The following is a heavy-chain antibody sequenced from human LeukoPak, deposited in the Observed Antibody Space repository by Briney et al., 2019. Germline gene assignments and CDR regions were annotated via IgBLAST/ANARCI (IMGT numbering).Heavy chain of an antibody. V-gene: IGHV4-39*01. CDR2: IYYSGST. Sequence: SETLSLTCTVSGGSISSSNYYWGWIRQPPGEGLEWIGNIYYSGSTYYNPSLKSRVTISVDTPKNHFSLRLSSVTAADTAVYYCARQVGATDRPDFWGQGTLVTVSS. D-gene: IGHD1-26*01. J-gene: IGHJ4*02. CDR1: GGSISSSNYY. CDR3: ARQVGATDRPDF.